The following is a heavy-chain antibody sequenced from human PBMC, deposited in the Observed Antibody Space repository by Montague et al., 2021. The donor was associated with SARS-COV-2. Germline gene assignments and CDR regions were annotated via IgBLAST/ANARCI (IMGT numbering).Heavy chain of an antibody. D-gene: IGHD3-22*01. J-gene: IGHJ3*02. CDR3: ASPTYYYDSSGSDAFDI. CDR1: GGSISSSSYY. V-gene: IGHV4-39*01. CDR2: IYYSGST. Sequence: SETLSLTCTVSGGSISSSSYYWGWIRQPPGKGLEWIGSIYYSGSTYYNPSLESRVTISVDTSKNQFSLKLSSVAAADTAVYYCASPTYYYDSSGSDAFDIWGQGTMVTVSS.